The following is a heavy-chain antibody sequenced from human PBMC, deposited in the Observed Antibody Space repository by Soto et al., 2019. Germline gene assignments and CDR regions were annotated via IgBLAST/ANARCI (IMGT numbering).Heavy chain of an antibody. Sequence: GGSLRLSCAASGFTFSSYAMHWVRQAPGKGLEWVAVISYDGSNKYYADSVKGRFTISRDNSKNTLYLQMNSLRAEDTAVYYCAREGSGWYPPAFDYWGQGTLVTVSS. D-gene: IGHD6-19*01. CDR2: ISYDGSNK. V-gene: IGHV3-30-3*01. J-gene: IGHJ4*02. CDR1: GFTFSSYA. CDR3: AREGSGWYPPAFDY.